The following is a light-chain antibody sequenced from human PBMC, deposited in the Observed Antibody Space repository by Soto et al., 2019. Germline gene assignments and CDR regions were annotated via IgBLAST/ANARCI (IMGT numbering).Light chain of an antibody. CDR3: SSYEGSSSVF. V-gene: IGLV2-8*01. J-gene: IGLJ2*01. CDR1: SSYVGGYNY. CDR2: DVS. Sequence: QSALTQPPSASGSPGQSVTISCTGTSSYVGGYNYVSWYQQHPGKVPKLVIYDVSKRPSGVPDRFSGSKSGNTASLTVSGLQAEDEADYYCSSYEGSSSVFFGGGTKLTVL.